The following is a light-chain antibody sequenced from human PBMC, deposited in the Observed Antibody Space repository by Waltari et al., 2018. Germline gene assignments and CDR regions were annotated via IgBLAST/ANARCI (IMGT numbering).Light chain of an antibody. CDR1: NICSKS. V-gene: IGLV3-21*01. CDR2: YDS. CDR3: QVWESYGDHLVV. J-gene: IGLJ2*01. Sequence: SYVLTQPPSVSVAPGKTARITCGGSNICSKSVNWYQQKPGQAPVLVIYYDSDRPSGIPERFSGSNSGNTATLTISRVEAGDEADYYCQVWESYGDHLVVFGGGTNLTVV.